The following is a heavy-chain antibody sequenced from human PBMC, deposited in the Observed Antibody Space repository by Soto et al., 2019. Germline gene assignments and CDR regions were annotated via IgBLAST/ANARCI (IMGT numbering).Heavy chain of an antibody. V-gene: IGHV4-39*01. CDR2: IYYSGST. CDR1: GGSISSSSYY. D-gene: IGHD3-10*01. Sequence: SETLSLTCTVSGGSISSSSYYWGWLRQPPGKGLEWIGSIYYSGSTYYNPSLKSRVTISVDTSKNQFSLKLSSVTAADTAVYYCASPMARGVILGSYYYMDVWGKGTTVTVSS. J-gene: IGHJ6*03. CDR3: ASPMARGVILGSYYYMDV.